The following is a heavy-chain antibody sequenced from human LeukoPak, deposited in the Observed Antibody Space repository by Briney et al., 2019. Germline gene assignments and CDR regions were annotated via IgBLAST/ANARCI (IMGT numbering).Heavy chain of an antibody. V-gene: IGHV3-7*01. CDR3: ARGYCTGGSCSMYDY. CDR2: IKQDGSEK. CDR1: RFTFSNYW. J-gene: IGHJ4*02. Sequence: TGGSLRLSCAASRFTFSNYWMSWVRQAPGKGLEWVARIKQDGSEKYYVDSVKGRFTISRDNAKNSLYLQMNSLRADDTAVYYCARGYCTGGSCSMYDYWGQGTLVTVSS. D-gene: IGHD2-15*01.